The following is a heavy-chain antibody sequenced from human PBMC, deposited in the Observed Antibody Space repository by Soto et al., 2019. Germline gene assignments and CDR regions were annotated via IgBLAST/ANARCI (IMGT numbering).Heavy chain of an antibody. CDR2: INPNSGGT. V-gene: IGHV1-2*04. CDR3: ARDQATGSGSYYAFDI. CDR1: GYTFTGYY. J-gene: IGHJ3*02. D-gene: IGHD1-26*01. Sequence: ASVKVSCKASGYTFTGYYMHWVRQAPGQGLEWMGWINPNSGGTNYAQKFQGWVTMTRDTSINTAYMELSRLRSDDTAVYYCARDQATGSGSYYAFDIWGQGTMVTVSS.